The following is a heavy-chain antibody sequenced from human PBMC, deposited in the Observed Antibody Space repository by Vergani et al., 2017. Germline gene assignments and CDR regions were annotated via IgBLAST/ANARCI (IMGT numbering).Heavy chain of an antibody. V-gene: IGHV4-30-2*01. CDR3: ARAPVKPPFFDY. D-gene: IGHD3-16*02. CDR2: IYHSGST. J-gene: IGHJ4*02. CDR1: GGSISSGGYS. Sequence: QVQLQESGSGLVKPSQTLSLTCAVSGGSISSGGYSWSWIRQPPGKGLEWIGYIYHSGSTYYNPSLKSRVTISVDRSKNQFSLKLSSVTAADTAVYYCARAPVKPPFFDYWGQGTLVTVSS.